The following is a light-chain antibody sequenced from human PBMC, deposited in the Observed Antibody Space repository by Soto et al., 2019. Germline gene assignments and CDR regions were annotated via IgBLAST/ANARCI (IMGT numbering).Light chain of an antibody. CDR1: QSISSY. V-gene: IGKV1-39*01. CDR2: AAS. Sequence: DIQMTQSPSSLSASVGDRVTITCRASQSISSYLNWYQQKPGKAPKLLIYAASSLQSGVPSRFSGSGSGTDFPLTISSLQPEDFANYYCQRSYSTPPDTFGQGTKLEIK. J-gene: IGKJ2*01. CDR3: QRSYSTPPDT.